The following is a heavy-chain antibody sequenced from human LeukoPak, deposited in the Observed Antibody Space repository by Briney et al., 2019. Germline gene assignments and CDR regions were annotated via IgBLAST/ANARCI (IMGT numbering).Heavy chain of an antibody. CDR2: IYSGGST. J-gene: IGHJ3*02. D-gene: IGHD2-21*01. CDR1: GFTVSSNY. V-gene: IGHV3-66*04. Sequence: GVLRLSCAASGFTVSSNYMSWVRQAPGKGLEWVSVIYSGGSTYYADSVKGRFTISRDNSKNLLYLQMSSLRAEDTAVYFCARLSYWVFEIWGQGTMVTVSS. CDR3: ARLSYWVFEI.